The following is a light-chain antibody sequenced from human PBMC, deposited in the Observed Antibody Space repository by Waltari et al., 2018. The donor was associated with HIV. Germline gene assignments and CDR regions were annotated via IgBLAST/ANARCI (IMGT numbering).Light chain of an antibody. CDR3: QQYDNWPPDT. CDR1: QSVGNN. V-gene: IGKV3-15*01. J-gene: IGKJ2*01. Sequence: EMLMTQSPATLSVSPGERVTLSCRASQSVGNNLAWYQQKPGQAPRLLIYGSSTRATGVPARFSGSGSGTEFILAISSLQSEDFAVYYCQQYDNWPPDTFGQGTKLEIK. CDR2: GSS.